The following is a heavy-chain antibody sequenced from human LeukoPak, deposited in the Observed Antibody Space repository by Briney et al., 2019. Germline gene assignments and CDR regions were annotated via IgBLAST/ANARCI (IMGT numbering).Heavy chain of an antibody. CDR1: GFTFSSYG. CDR2: IRYDGSNK. J-gene: IGHJ3*02. D-gene: IGHD2-2*01. V-gene: IGHV3-30*02. Sequence: SGGSLRLSCAASGFTFSSYGMHWVRQAPGKGLEWVAFIRYDGSNKYYADSVKGRFTISRDNSKNTLYLQMNSLRAEDTAVYYCARDFRLLSPPDAFDIWGQGTMVTVSS. CDR3: ARDFRLLSPPDAFDI.